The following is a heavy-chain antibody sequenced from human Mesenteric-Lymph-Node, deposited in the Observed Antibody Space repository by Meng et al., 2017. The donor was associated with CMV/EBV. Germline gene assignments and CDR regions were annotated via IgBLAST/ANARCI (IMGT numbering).Heavy chain of an antibody. Sequence: GESLKISCQWPGYSFTNYWIGWVRQEPGKGLQWMGNIYLGNSEIRYSPSFQGQVTISADKSISTAYLQWSSLKASDTAMYYCARQSDYGDYFRDYWGQGTLVTVSS. CDR3: ARQSDYGDYFRDY. CDR1: GYSFTNYW. D-gene: IGHD4-17*01. V-gene: IGHV5-51*01. CDR2: IYLGNSEI. J-gene: IGHJ4*02.